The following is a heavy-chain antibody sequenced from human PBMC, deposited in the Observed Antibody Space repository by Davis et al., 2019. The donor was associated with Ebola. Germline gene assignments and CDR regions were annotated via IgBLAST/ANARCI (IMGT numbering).Heavy chain of an antibody. J-gene: IGHJ4*02. Sequence: SETLSLTCAVYGGSFSGYYWSWIRQPPGKGLEWIGEINHSGSTNYNPSLKSRVTISVDTSKNQFSLKLSSVTAADTAVYYCARHWDYGDYVDYWGQGTLVTVSS. D-gene: IGHD4-17*01. V-gene: IGHV4-34*01. CDR2: INHSGST. CDR1: GGSFSGYY. CDR3: ARHWDYGDYVDY.